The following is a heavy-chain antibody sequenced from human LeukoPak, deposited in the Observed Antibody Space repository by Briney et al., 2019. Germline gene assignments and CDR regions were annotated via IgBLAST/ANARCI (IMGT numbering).Heavy chain of an antibody. CDR3: ARPGIAAAGFDY. D-gene: IGHD6-13*01. CDR2: INHSGST. J-gene: IGHJ4*02. CDR1: GGSFSGYY. V-gene: IGHV4-34*01. Sequence: SETLSLTCAVYGGSFSGYYWSWIRQPPGKGLEWIGEINHSGSTNYNPSLKSRVTISVDTSKNQFSLKLSSVTAADTAVYYCARPGIAAAGFDYWGQGTLVTVPS.